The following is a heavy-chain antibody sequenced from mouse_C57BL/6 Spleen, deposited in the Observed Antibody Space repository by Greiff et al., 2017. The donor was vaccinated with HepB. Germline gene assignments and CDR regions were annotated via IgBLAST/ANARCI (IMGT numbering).Heavy chain of an antibody. CDR2: ISDGGSYT. V-gene: IGHV5-4*01. J-gene: IGHJ1*03. Sequence: EVQGVESGGGLVKPGGSLKLSCAASGFTFSSYAMSWVRQTPEKRLEWVATISDGGSYTYYPDNVKGRFTISRDNAKNNLYLQMSHLKSEDTAMYYCAREGSTTVVATRYFDVWGTGTTVTVSS. CDR3: AREGSTTVVATRYFDV. D-gene: IGHD1-1*01. CDR1: GFTFSSYA.